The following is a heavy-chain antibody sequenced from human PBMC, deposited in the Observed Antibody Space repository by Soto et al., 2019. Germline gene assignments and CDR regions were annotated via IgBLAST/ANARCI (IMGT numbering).Heavy chain of an antibody. J-gene: IGHJ3*01. CDR3: ARDTFGYVDGFDV. Sequence: ASVKVSCKASGYIFSLYNINWVRQAPGQGLEWMGWISGYSGKTKYAPTFQGRFTMTTDTSTNTGYMELRSLTSDDTAMYYCARDTFGYVDGFDVWGQGTMVTVSS. D-gene: IGHD5-18*01. CDR2: ISGYSGKT. CDR1: GYIFSLYN. V-gene: IGHV1-18*01.